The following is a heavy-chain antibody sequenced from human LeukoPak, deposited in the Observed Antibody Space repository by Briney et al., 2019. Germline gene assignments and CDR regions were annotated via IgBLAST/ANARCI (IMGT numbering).Heavy chain of an antibody. CDR2: INPSGGST. Sequence: ASVKVSCKASGYTFTSYHMHWVRQAPGQGLEWMGIINPSGGSTSYAQKSQGRVTMTRDMSTSTVYMELSSLRSEDTAVYYCARVAAEVVGVPGAIGFGWLRRDYYYMDVWGKGTTVTVSS. CDR3: ARVAAEVVGVPGAIGFGWLRRDYYYMDV. V-gene: IGHV1-46*01. J-gene: IGHJ6*03. D-gene: IGHD2-2*02. CDR1: GYTFTSYH.